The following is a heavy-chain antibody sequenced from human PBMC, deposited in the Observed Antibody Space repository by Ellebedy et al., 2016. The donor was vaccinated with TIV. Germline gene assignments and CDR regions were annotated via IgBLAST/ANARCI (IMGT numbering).Heavy chain of an antibody. J-gene: IGHJ6*02. CDR3: ARVHYDSSGGVYYYYGMDV. CDR2: IIPIFGTA. CDR1: GGTFSSYA. Sequence: SVKVSXXASGGTFSSYAISWVRQAPGQGLEWMGGIIPIFGTANYAQKFQGRVTITADESTSTAYMELSSLRSEDTAVYYCARVHYDSSGGVYYYYGMDVWGQGTTVTVSS. D-gene: IGHD3-22*01. V-gene: IGHV1-69*13.